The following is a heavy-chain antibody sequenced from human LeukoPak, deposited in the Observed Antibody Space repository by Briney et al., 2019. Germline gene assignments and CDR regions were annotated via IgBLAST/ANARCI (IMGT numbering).Heavy chain of an antibody. Sequence: ASVKVSCKASGYTFTGYYMHWVRQAPGQGLEWMGWINPNSGGTNYAQKFQGRVTMTRDTSISTAYMELSRLRSDDTAVYYCARVGAPYYYGSGSRYYFDYWGQGTLVTVSS. V-gene: IGHV1-2*02. CDR3: ARVGAPYYYGSGSRYYFDY. CDR2: INPNSGGT. J-gene: IGHJ4*02. D-gene: IGHD3-10*01. CDR1: GYTFTGYY.